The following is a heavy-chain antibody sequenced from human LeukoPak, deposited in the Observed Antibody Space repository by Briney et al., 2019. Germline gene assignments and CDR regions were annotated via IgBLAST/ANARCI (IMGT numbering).Heavy chain of an antibody. CDR3: ARVEMATMTFDY. V-gene: IGHV3-30-3*01. CDR1: GFTFSSYA. CDR2: ISYDGSNK. Sequence: GGSLRLSCEASGFTFSSYAMHWVRQAPGKGLEWVAVISYDGSNKYYADYVKGRFTISRDNSKNTLYLQMNSLRAEDTAVYYCARVEMATMTFDYWGQGTLVTVSS. J-gene: IGHJ4*02. D-gene: IGHD5-24*01.